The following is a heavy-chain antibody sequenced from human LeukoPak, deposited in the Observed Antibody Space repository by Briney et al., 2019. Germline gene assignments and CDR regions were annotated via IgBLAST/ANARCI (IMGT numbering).Heavy chain of an antibody. D-gene: IGHD6-13*01. Sequence: GYIYYSRTTNYNPSLKSRVPISVDTSKNQFSPKPSSVTAADTAVYYCARGVYIAAAHYGYWGQGTLVTVSS. J-gene: IGHJ4*02. V-gene: IGHV4-59*09. CDR3: ARGVYIAAAHYGY. CDR2: IYYSRTT.